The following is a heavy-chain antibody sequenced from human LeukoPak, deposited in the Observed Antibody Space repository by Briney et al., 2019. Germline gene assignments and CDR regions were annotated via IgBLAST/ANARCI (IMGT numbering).Heavy chain of an antibody. CDR1: QFTFSNYW. CDR2: ISGSGGST. J-gene: IGHJ6*03. CDR3: ASDTAMVIYYYYYMDV. D-gene: IGHD5-18*01. V-gene: IGHV3-23*01. Sequence: GGSLRLSCAASQFTFSNYWMSWVRQAPGKGLHWVSAISGSGGSTYYADSVKGRFTISRDNSKNTLYLQMNSLRAEDTAVYYCASDTAMVIYYYYYMDVWGKGTTVTVSS.